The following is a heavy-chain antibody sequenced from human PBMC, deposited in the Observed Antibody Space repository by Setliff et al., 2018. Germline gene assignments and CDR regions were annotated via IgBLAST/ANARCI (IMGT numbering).Heavy chain of an antibody. D-gene: IGHD6-6*01. CDR2: IWYDGSNK. CDR3: AKDLGSSSLDY. Sequence: PGESLKISCAASGFTFSSYGMHWVRQAPGKGQEWVAVIWYDGSNKYYADSVKGRFTISRDNSKNTLYLQMNSLRAEDTAVYYCAKDLGSSSLDYWGQGTLVTVSS. CDR1: GFTFSSYG. V-gene: IGHV3-33*06. J-gene: IGHJ4*02.